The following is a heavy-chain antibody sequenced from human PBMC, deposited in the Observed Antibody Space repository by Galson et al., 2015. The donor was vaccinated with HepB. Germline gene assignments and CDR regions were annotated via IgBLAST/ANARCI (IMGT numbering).Heavy chain of an antibody. CDR3: AVALIAVAGGSPGFDY. J-gene: IGHJ4*02. Sequence: SLRLSCAASGFTFSGYAMSWVRQAPGKGLEWVSAISGSGGSTYYADSVKGRFTIPRDNSKNTLYLQMNSLRAEDTAVYYCAVALIAVAGGSPGFDYWGQGTLVTVSS. CDR1: GFTFSGYA. D-gene: IGHD6-19*01. CDR2: ISGSGGST. V-gene: IGHV3-23*01.